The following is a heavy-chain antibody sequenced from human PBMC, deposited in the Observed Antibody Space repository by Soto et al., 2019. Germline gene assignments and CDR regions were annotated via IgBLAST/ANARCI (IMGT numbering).Heavy chain of an antibody. D-gene: IGHD3-10*01. CDR2: INPNSGNI. V-gene: IGHV1-8*01. J-gene: IGHJ4*02. CDR1: GTTFTSYD. CDR3: ARGRASGSYYLLDY. Sequence: ASVKVSCKASGTTFTSYDINWVRQATGHGLEWMGWINPNSGNIGYAQKFQGRVTMTRDTAIRTAYMEVSRLRSDDTAVNYCARGRASGSYYLLDYWGQGTLVTVSS.